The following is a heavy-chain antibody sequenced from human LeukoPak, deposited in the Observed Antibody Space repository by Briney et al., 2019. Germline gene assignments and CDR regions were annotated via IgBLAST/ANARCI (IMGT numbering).Heavy chain of an antibody. J-gene: IGHJ6*02. V-gene: IGHV4-61*01. Sequence: ETLSLTCTVSGGSVSSGSYYWGWIRQPPGKGLEWIGYIYYSGSTNYNPSLKSRVTISVGTSKNQFSPKLSSVTTADTAVYYCARAVRSMVRGVINYYGMDVWGQGTTVTVSS. CDR3: ARAVRSMVRGVINYYGMDV. D-gene: IGHD3-10*01. CDR1: GGSVSSGSYY. CDR2: IYYSGST.